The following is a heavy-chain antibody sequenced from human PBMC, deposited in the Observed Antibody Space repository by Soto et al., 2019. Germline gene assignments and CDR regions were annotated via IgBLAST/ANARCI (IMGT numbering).Heavy chain of an antibody. CDR1: GGSISSYY. D-gene: IGHD2-15*01. CDR3: ARKVVVAATNGGAFDI. J-gene: IGHJ3*02. Sequence: SETLSLTCTVSGGSISSYYWSWIRQPPGKGLEWIGYIYYSGSTNYNPSLKSRVTISVDTSKNQFSLKLSSVTAADTAVYYCARKVVVAATNGGAFDIWGQGTMVTVSS. CDR2: IYYSGST. V-gene: IGHV4-59*08.